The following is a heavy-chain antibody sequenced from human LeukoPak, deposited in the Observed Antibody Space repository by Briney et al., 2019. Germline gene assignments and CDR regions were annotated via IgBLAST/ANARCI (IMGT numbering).Heavy chain of an antibody. CDR1: GGSLAHYY. CDR3: ARISGDNSLDY. J-gene: IGHJ4*02. D-gene: IGHD7-27*01. V-gene: IGHV4-59*08. Sequence: SEALSLTCTVSGGSLAHYYWSWIRQPPGKGLEWIGYIYYIGGTNYTPSLKSRVTISVDTSKNQFSLKLNSVTAADTAVYYCARISGDNSLDYWGQGTLVTASS. CDR2: IYYIGGT.